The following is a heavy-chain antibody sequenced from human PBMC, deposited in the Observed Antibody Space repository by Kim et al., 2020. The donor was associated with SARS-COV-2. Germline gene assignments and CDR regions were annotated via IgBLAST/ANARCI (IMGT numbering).Heavy chain of an antibody. D-gene: IGHD2-21*02. CDR1: GGSISSYY. CDR3: ARFKPGDGAFDI. J-gene: IGHJ3*02. CDR2: IYYSGST. V-gene: IGHV4-59*01. Sequence: SETLSLTCTVSGGSISSYYWSWIRQPPGKGLEWIGYIYYSGSTNYNPSLKSRVTISVDTSKNQFSLKLSSVTAADTAVYYCARFKPGDGAFDIWGQGTMVTVSS.